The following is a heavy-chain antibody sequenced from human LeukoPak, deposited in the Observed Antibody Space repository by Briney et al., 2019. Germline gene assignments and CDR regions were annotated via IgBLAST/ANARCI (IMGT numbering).Heavy chain of an antibody. D-gene: IGHD2-15*01. J-gene: IGHJ4*02. CDR3: ARITHTPDCSGGSCYSNWFDY. CDR2: IYYSGST. CDR1: GGSISSSSYY. V-gene: IGHV4-39*01. Sequence: SETLSLTCTVSGGSISSSSYYWGWIRQPPGKGLEWIGSIYYSGSTYYNPSLKSRVTISVDTSKNQFSLKLSSVTAADTAVYYCARITHTPDCSGGSCYSNWFDYWGQGTLVTVSS.